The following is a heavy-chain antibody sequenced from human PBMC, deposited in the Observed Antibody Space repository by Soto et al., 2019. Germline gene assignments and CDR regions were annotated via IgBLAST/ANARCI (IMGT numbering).Heavy chain of an antibody. D-gene: IGHD4-17*01. V-gene: IGHV4-59*01. CDR3: ARSRDYGDRFDY. CDR1: GGSISSYY. CDR2: IYYSGST. J-gene: IGHJ4*02. Sequence: SETLSLTCTVSGGSISSYYWSWIRQPPGKGLEWIGYIYYSGSTNYNPSLKSRVSISVDMSKNQFSLKLTSVTAADTAVYYCARSRDYGDRFDYWGQGTLVTVSS.